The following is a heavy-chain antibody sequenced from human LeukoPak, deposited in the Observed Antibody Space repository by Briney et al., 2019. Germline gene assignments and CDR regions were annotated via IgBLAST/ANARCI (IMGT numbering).Heavy chain of an antibody. CDR1: GFTFSSYA. Sequence: PGGSLRLSCAASGFTFSSYAMSWVRQAPGKGLEWVSAISGSGGSTYYADSVKGRFTISRDNSKNTLYLQMNSLRAEDTAVYYCAKWYCSSTSCRYFDYWGQGTLVTVSS. CDR2: ISGSGGST. D-gene: IGHD2-2*01. V-gene: IGHV3-23*01. J-gene: IGHJ4*02. CDR3: AKWYCSSTSCRYFDY.